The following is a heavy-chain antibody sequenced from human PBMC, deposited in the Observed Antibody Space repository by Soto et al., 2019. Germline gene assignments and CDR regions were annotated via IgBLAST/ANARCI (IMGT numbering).Heavy chain of an antibody. CDR3: ARGEGYFDWSAPRY. Sequence: GGSLRLSCAASGFTFSSYAMSWVRQAPGKGLEWVSSISSSSTYIKYADSVKGRFTISRDNAKNSLYLQMNSLRAEDTAVYYCARGEGYFDWSAPRYWGQGTLVTVSS. J-gene: IGHJ4*02. CDR1: GFTFSSYA. CDR2: ISSSSTYI. V-gene: IGHV3-21*01. D-gene: IGHD3-9*01.